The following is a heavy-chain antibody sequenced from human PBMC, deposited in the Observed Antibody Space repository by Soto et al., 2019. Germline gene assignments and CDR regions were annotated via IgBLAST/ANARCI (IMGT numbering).Heavy chain of an antibody. J-gene: IGHJ6*02. D-gene: IGHD3-3*01. CDR3: ARTIFGAVTNLYPRSVVSHLDV. CDR1: GYTFTSYY. CDR2: INPSGGST. Sequence: ASVKVSCKASGYTFTSYYMHWVRQAPGQGLEWMGIINPSGGSTSYAQKFQGRVTMTRDSSTSTVYMELSSLRSEDTAVYYCARTIFGAVTNLYPRSVVSHLDVWGQGTTVTVSS. V-gene: IGHV1-46*01.